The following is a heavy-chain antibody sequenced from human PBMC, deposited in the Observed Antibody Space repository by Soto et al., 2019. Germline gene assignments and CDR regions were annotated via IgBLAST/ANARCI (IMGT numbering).Heavy chain of an antibody. J-gene: IGHJ4*02. CDR2: IYYSGST. D-gene: IGHD2-21*02. CDR3: ARQRTSVVTQAYFGV. Sequence: KSSETLSLTCTVTGDSISSRSYYWGWIRQPPGKGLEWIGSIYYSGSTYSNPSLRSRVSMSIDTSKDQFSLKLKSVTAADTALYFCARQRTSVVTQAYFGVWGPGSLVTVSS. CDR1: GDSISSRSYY. V-gene: IGHV4-39*01.